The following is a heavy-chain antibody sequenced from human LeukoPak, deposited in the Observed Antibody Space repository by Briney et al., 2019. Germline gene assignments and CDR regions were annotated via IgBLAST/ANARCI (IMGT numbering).Heavy chain of an antibody. CDR1: GFTFSSYE. D-gene: IGHD1-1*01. J-gene: IGHJ6*03. CDR2: ISSSGSTI. CDR3: ARDGNRDGDMDV. Sequence: GGSLRLSCAASGFTFSSYEMNWVRQAPGKGLEWVSYISSSGSTIYYAGSVKGRFTVSRDSAKRSLYLQMNSLRAEDTAVYYCARDGNRDGDMDVWGKGTTVTVSS. V-gene: IGHV3-48*03.